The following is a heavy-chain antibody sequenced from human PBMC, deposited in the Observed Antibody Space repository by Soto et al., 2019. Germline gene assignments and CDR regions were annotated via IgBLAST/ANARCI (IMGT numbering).Heavy chain of an antibody. CDR1: GGSISSSSYY. D-gene: IGHD2-15*01. CDR3: ARRRGGDCSGGSCYANFDY. CDR2: IYYSGST. V-gene: IGHV4-39*01. Sequence: SETLSLTCTVSGGSISSSSYYWGWIRQPPGKGLEWIGSIYYSGSTYYNPSLKSRVTISVDTSKNQFSLKLSSVTAADTAVYYCARRRGGDCSGGSCYANFDYWGQGTLVTVSS. J-gene: IGHJ4*02.